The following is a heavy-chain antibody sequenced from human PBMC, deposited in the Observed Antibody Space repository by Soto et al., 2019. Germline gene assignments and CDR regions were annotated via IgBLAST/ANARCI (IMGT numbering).Heavy chain of an antibody. J-gene: IGHJ5*02. CDR2: ISASGDKT. Sequence: EVDLLESGGGLVQPGGSLRLSCTASRFTFRNYAMSWVRQAPGTGLEWVAAISASGDKTYYADSVKGRFTSSRDDSNATRLLQMNVRRAEDTAVYFCARHVAHLASGWFDPWGQGPVVIVSS. CDR1: RFTFRNYA. CDR3: ARHVAHLASGWFDP. V-gene: IGHV3-23*01. D-gene: IGHD3-10*01.